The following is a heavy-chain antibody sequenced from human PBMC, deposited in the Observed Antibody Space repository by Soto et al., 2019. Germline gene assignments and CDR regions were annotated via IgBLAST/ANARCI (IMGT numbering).Heavy chain of an antibody. CDR1: RYTFTNFY. CDR2: INPSGGST. D-gene: IGHD3-16*01. J-gene: IGHJ6*02. Sequence: ASVKVSCKASRYTFTNFYIHWLRKAPGQGLEWMGIINPSGGSTTYPQKFQGRVTMTRDTSTSPVHMELNTLRSEDTAVESCARSPGGRPLDGWGRGTRVTV. V-gene: IGHV1-46*01. CDR3: ARSPGGRPLDG.